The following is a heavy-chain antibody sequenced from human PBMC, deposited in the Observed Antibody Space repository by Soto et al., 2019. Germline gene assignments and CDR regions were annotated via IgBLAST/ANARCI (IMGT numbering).Heavy chain of an antibody. CDR2: ISPDGSNT. Sequence: QVQLGESGGGVVQPGRSLRVSCEASGFTFNTYAMHWARQAAGKGLEWVAAISPDGSNTYYADSVKGRFTMSRDNSKNMLFRRMDSLRADDTAVYYCAKVEDGDFLPPFHSWGQGTLVTVSS. J-gene: IGHJ4*02. CDR1: GFTFNTYA. V-gene: IGHV3-30*18. CDR3: AKVEDGDFLPPFHS. D-gene: IGHD4-17*01.